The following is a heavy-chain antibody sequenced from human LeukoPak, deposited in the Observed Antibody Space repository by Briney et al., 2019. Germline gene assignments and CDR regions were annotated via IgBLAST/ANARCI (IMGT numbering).Heavy chain of an antibody. CDR1: GFTFSSYG. CDR3: AKDSSGPKWGDPFDI. CDR2: ISYDGSNK. D-gene: IGHD6-19*01. Sequence: GGSLRLSCAASGFTFSSYGMHWVRQAPGKGLEWVAVISYDGSNKYYADSVKGRFTISRDNSKNTLYLQMNSLRAEDTAVYYCAKDSSGPKWGDPFDIWGQGTMVTVSS. V-gene: IGHV3-30*18. J-gene: IGHJ3*02.